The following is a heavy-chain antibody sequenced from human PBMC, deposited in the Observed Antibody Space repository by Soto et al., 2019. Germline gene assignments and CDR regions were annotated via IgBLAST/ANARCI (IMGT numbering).Heavy chain of an antibody. CDR1: GFTFSSYA. CDR2: ISSNGGST. D-gene: IGHD3-3*01. Sequence: GGSLRLSCAASGFTFSSYAMHWVRQAPGKGLEYVSAISSNGGSTYYANSVKGRFTISRDNSKNTLYLQMDSLRAEDMAVYYCARRGTYYDFWSGYYSVDYYYYMDVWGKGTTVTVSS. CDR3: ARRGTYYDFWSGYYSVDYYYYMDV. V-gene: IGHV3-64*01. J-gene: IGHJ6*03.